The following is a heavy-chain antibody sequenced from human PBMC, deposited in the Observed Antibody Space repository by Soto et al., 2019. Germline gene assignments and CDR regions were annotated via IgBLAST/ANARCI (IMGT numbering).Heavy chain of an antibody. J-gene: IGHJ4*02. V-gene: IGHV3-23*01. CDR1: GFTFGSYT. CDR2: ISGSGGST. CDR3: ARDSLVLALDS. D-gene: IGHD2-15*01. Sequence: EVQLLESGGGLVQPGGSLRLSCVASGFTFGSYTMTWVRQAPGKGLQWVSAISGSGGSTYYADSVKGRFTTSRDNSMNTLSLQMNSLRYEDTAVYYCARDSLVLALDSWGQGTLVTVSS.